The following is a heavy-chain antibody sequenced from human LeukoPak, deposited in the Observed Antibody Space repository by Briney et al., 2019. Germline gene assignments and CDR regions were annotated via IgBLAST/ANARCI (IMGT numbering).Heavy chain of an antibody. Sequence: GGSLRLSCAASGFTFSSYSMNWVRQAPGKGLEWVSSISSSSSYIYYADSVKGRFTISRDNAKNSLYLQMNSLRAEDTAVYYCARDPYYGSGSYFYYYYYMDVWGKGTTVTVSS. CDR1: GFTFSSYS. J-gene: IGHJ6*03. V-gene: IGHV3-21*01. D-gene: IGHD3-10*01. CDR2: ISSSSSYI. CDR3: ARDPYYGSGSYFYYYYYMDV.